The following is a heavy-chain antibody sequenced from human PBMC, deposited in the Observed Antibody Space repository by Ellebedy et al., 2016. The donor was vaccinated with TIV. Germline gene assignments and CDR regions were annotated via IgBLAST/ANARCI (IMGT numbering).Heavy chain of an antibody. CDR2: IYYRGSI. CDR3: ARFGWFGESASY. D-gene: IGHD3-10*01. CDR1: GGSVSSGSHY. V-gene: IGHV4-39*01. Sequence: MPSETLSPTCTVSGGSVSSGSHYWGWLRQPPGKGLEWIGNIYYRGSIYYNSSLMSRVTISVDTSMNQFSLKLSSVTAADMAVYYCARFGWFGESASYWGQGTLITVSS. J-gene: IGHJ4*02.